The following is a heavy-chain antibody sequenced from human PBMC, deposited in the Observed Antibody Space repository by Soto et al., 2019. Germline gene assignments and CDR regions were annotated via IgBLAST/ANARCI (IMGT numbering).Heavy chain of an antibody. CDR1: GSTFSTYY. J-gene: IGHJ6*02. CDR2: ITSDGSST. D-gene: IGHD3-10*01. V-gene: IGHV3-74*01. CDR3: ARERGGGFGDV. Sequence: EVQLVESGGGLVQPGGSLRLSCAASGSTFSTYYMNWFRQAPGKGLVWVARITSDGSSTTYADSVKGRFTISRDNAKNTLYLHMNSLRADDTAVYSCARERGGGFGDVWGQGTTVTVSS.